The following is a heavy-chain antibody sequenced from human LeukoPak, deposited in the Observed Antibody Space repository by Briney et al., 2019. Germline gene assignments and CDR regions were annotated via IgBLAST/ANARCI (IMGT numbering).Heavy chain of an antibody. CDR3: ARRGLIDY. D-gene: IGHD3/OR15-3a*01. J-gene: IGHJ4*02. Sequence: GSLRLSCAASGFTVSNNYMSWVRQAPGKGLEWIGSIYYSGSTYYNPSLKGRVTISVDTSKNQFSLNLSSVTAADTAVYYCARRGLIDYWGQGTLVTVSS. CDR1: GFTVSNNY. V-gene: IGHV4-39*01. CDR2: IYYSGST.